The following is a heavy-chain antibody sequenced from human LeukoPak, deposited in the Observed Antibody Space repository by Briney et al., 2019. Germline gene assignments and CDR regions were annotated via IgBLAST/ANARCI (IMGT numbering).Heavy chain of an antibody. Sequence: ASVKVSCKASGYTFASYPISWVRQAPGQGLEWMGWISAYNGDTNYARKLQGRVTMTTDTSTSTAYVELRSLRSDDTAVYYCARGGYYDILTGYYHFDYWGQGTLVTVSS. CDR3: ARGGYYDILTGYYHFDY. D-gene: IGHD3-9*01. CDR2: ISAYNGDT. J-gene: IGHJ4*02. V-gene: IGHV1-18*01. CDR1: GYTFASYP.